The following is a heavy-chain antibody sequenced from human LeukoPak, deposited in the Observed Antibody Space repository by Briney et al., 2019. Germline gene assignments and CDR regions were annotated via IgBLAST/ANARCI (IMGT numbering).Heavy chain of an antibody. Sequence: SETLSLTCTVSGDSISSISYYWGWIRQPPGKGLEYIGSIYSSGSTYYNPSLKSRVTISVDKSKNQFSLKLSSVTAADTAVYYCARAGYSSSWYDAFDIWGQGTMVTVSS. D-gene: IGHD6-13*01. CDR2: IYSSGST. CDR3: ARAGYSSSWYDAFDI. V-gene: IGHV4-39*07. J-gene: IGHJ3*02. CDR1: GDSISSISYY.